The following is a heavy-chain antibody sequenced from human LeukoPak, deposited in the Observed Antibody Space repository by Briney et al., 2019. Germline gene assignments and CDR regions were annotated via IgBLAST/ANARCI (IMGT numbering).Heavy chain of an antibody. V-gene: IGHV3-48*01. CDR1: GFTFSSYS. Sequence: GGSLRLSCAASGFTFSSYSMNWVRQAPGKGLEWVSCISSSSSTIYYADSVKGRFTISRDNAKNSLYLQMNSLRAEDTAVYYCARVPLRGYSYGYHFDYWGQGTLVTVSS. CDR2: ISSSSSTI. J-gene: IGHJ4*02. CDR3: ARVPLRGYSYGYHFDY. D-gene: IGHD5-18*01.